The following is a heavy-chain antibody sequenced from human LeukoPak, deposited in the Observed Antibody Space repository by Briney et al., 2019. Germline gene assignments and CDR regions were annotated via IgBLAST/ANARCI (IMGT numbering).Heavy chain of an antibody. CDR2: IIPLLGIA. CDR1: GGTFSSYT. D-gene: IGHD5-24*01. V-gene: IGHV1-69*02. Sequence: GASVKVSCKASGGTFSSYTISWVRQAPGQGLEWMGTIIPLLGIANYAQKFQRRVTITADKSTSTAYMELSSLRSEDTAVYYCASSRGWRDGYKFDYWGQGTLVTVSS. J-gene: IGHJ4*02. CDR3: ASSRGWRDGYKFDY.